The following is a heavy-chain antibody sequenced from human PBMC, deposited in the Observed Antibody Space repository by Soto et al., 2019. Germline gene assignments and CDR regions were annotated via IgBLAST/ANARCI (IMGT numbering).Heavy chain of an antibody. CDR3: AREDDTSGRSGVDHFSYFSGMDV. Sequence: EVQLVESGGTLVQPGGSLRLSCAASGFTFSAYWMSWVRQAPGRGLEWVANINQDAHETNYVDSLRGRVTISRDNAHNSRWLHKSSLRVGDTAVYYCAREDDTSGRSGVDHFSYFSGMDVWGQGTTVTVSS. J-gene: IGHJ6*02. D-gene: IGHD6-19*01. CDR2: INQDAHET. CDR1: GFTFSAYW. V-gene: IGHV3-7*03.